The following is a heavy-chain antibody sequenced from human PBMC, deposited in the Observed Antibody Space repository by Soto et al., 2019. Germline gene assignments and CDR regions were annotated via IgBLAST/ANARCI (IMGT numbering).Heavy chain of an antibody. Sequence: GGSLRLSCAASGFTFSSYGMHWVRQAPGKGLEWVAFIWYDGSNKYYADSVKGRFTISRDNSKNTLYLQMNSLRAEDTAVYYCARAVAGRSEYFQHWGQGTLVTVSS. V-gene: IGHV3-33*01. J-gene: IGHJ1*01. D-gene: IGHD6-19*01. CDR3: ARAVAGRSEYFQH. CDR2: IWYDGSNK. CDR1: GFTFSSYG.